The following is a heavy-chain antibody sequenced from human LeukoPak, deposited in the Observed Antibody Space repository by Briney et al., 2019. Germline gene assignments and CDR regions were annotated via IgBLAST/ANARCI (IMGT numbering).Heavy chain of an antibody. CDR2: IYYSGST. D-gene: IGHD5-12*01. CDR3: ARVYGGGYDFRGAFDI. V-gene: IGHV4-59*01. J-gene: IGHJ3*02. CDR1: GGSISSYY. Sequence: SETLSLTCTVSGGSISSYYWSWIRQPPGKGLEWIGYIYYSGSTNYNPSLKSRVTISVDTSRNQFSLKLSSVTAADTAVYYCARVYGGGYDFRGAFDIWGQGTMVTVSS.